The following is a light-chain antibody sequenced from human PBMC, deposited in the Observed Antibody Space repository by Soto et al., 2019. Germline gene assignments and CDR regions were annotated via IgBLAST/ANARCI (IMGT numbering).Light chain of an antibody. V-gene: IGKV4-1*01. Sequence: DIVMTQSPDSLAVSLGERATINCKSSQSVLYSSNNKNYLAWYQQKPGQPPKLLIYWASTRESGVPDRFSGSGAWTDFTLTISSLQAEDVAVYYCQQYYSTPPHTFGQGTKLEIK. CDR3: QQYYSTPPHT. CDR1: QSVLYSSNNKNY. CDR2: WAS. J-gene: IGKJ2*01.